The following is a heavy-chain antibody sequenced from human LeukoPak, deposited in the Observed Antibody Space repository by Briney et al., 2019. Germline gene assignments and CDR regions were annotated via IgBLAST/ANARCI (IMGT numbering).Heavy chain of an antibody. CDR1: GGTFITYA. D-gene: IGHD5-18*01. Sequence: SVKVSSRASGGTFITYAISWVRQAPGQGLEWMGGIIPIFGTANYAQKFQGRVTITADESTSTAYMELSSLRSEDTAVYYCARGAGYTAMADYWGQGTLVTVSS. CDR2: IIPIFGTA. J-gene: IGHJ4*02. V-gene: IGHV1-69*13. CDR3: ARGAGYTAMADY.